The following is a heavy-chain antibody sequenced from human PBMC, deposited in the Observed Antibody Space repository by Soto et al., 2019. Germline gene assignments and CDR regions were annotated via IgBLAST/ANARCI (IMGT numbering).Heavy chain of an antibody. CDR2: INPNSGGT. J-gene: IGHJ4*02. CDR3: ARLYDSSSWYRNRFDY. V-gene: IGHV1-2*02. Sequence: ASVKVSCKASGYTFTGYYMHWVRQAPGQGLEWMGWINPNSGGTNYAQKFQGRVTMTRDTSISTAYMELSRLRSDDTAVYYCARLYDSSSWYRNRFDYWGQGTLVTGSS. CDR1: GYTFTGYY. D-gene: IGHD6-13*01.